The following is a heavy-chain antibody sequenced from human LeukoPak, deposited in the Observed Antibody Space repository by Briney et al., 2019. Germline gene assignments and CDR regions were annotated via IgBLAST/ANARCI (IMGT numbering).Heavy chain of an antibody. J-gene: IGHJ4*02. CDR1: GFTFNDYT. Sequence: NPGGSLRLSRAASGFTFNDYTMHWVRQAPGKGLEWVSLISWEDDTTYYADSVKGRFTISRDNAKDTLYLQMNSLKTEDTAVYYCTRGRGYSYGWIGEKLLDYWGQGTLVTVSS. V-gene: IGHV3-43*01. D-gene: IGHD5-18*01. CDR3: TRGRGYSYGWIGEKLLDY. CDR2: ISWEDDTT.